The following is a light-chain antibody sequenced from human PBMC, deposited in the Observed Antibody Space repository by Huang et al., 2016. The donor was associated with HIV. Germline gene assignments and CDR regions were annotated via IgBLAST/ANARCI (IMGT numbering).Light chain of an antibody. V-gene: IGKV3-15*01. CDR1: LSISTH. J-gene: IGKJ2*01. Sequence: EIVMTQSPATLSVSPGEGATLSCRASLSISTHLAWYQQRPGQAPRLLIYGSSTRATGIPARFSGSGSGTEFTLTIGSLQSEDFGVYYCQQYFNWPYTFGQGTKLEIK. CDR3: QQYFNWPYT. CDR2: GSS.